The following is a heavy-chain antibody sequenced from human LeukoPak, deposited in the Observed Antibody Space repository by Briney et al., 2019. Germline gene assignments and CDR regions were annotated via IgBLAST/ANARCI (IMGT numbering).Heavy chain of an antibody. Sequence: SQTLSLTCAISGDSVSSNSAAWNWSRQSPSRGLEWLERTYYRSKWFNDSAVSVKSRITLNPDTSKNQFSLHLNSVTPEDTALYYCARDRGRVLDYWGQGTLVTVSS. CDR3: ARDRGRVLDY. CDR2: TYYRSKWFN. V-gene: IGHV6-1*01. D-gene: IGHD2-15*01. J-gene: IGHJ4*02. CDR1: GDSVSSNSAA.